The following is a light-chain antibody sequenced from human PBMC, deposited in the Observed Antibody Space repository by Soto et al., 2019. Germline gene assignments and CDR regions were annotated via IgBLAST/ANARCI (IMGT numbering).Light chain of an antibody. Sequence: QSVLTQPASVSGSPGQSITISCTGTSSDIGGYNFVSWYQQHPGKAPKLMIYEVSNRPSGVSNRFSGSKSGNTASLTISGLQAEGEADYYCCSYAGSYTFYVFGTGTKVTVL. CDR3: CSYAGSYTFYV. V-gene: IGLV2-14*01. J-gene: IGLJ1*01. CDR2: EVS. CDR1: SSDIGGYNF.